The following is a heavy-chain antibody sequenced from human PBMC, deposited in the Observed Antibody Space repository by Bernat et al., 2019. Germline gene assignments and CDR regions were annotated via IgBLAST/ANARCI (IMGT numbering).Heavy chain of an antibody. CDR2: ISSSGSTI. CDR3: ARNSGGGYSSSSTYYLDY. Sequence: EVQLVESGGGLVQPGGSLRLSCAASGFSFSSYSMNWVRQAPGKGLEWLSYISSSGSTIQDADSVKGRFTISRDNAKNSLYLQMNSLRAEDTAVYYCARNSGGGYSSSSTYYLDYWGQGTLVTVSS. V-gene: IGHV3-48*01. CDR1: GFSFSSYS. D-gene: IGHD6-6*01. J-gene: IGHJ4*02.